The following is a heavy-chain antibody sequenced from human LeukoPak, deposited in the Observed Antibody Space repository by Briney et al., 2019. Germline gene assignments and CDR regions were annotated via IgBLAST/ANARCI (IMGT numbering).Heavy chain of an antibody. J-gene: IGHJ3*02. Sequence: ASVKVSCKASGYTFIDYYMHWLRQAPGQGLEWMGWINPNSGDTYSAQKFQGRVTMTRDTSINSAYMDLSSLISDDTAVYYCARGPFHGAFDIWGQGTMVTVSS. V-gene: IGHV1-2*02. CDR3: ARGPFHGAFDI. CDR1: GYTFIDYY. CDR2: INPNSGDT.